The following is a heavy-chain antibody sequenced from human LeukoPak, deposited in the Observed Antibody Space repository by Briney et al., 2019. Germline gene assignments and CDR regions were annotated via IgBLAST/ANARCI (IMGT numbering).Heavy chain of an antibody. J-gene: IGHJ4*02. CDR3: AARSSGNPYF. CDR2: IKQDGSEK. D-gene: IGHD1-26*01. V-gene: IGHV3-7*03. CDR1: GLTLSNYW. Sequence: GGSLSLSCTASGLTLSNYWMIWVRQAPGKGLQWVAKIKQDGSEKYYVDSVKGRFTISRDNAENSLYLQMNSLRVEDTAVYYCAARSSGNPYFWGQGTLVTVSS.